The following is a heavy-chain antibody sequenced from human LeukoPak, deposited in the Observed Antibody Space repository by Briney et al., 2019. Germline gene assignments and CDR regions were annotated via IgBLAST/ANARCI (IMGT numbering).Heavy chain of an antibody. CDR1: GFTFSSYW. V-gene: IGHV3-74*01. Sequence: PGGSLRLSCAASGFTFSSYWMHWVRQAPGKGLVWVSRINSDGSSTSYADSVKGRVTISRDNAKDTLYLQMSSLRAEDTAVYYCTTLTGDSDAFDIWGQGTMVTVSS. CDR3: TTLTGDSDAFDI. CDR2: INSDGSST. D-gene: IGHD7-27*01. J-gene: IGHJ3*02.